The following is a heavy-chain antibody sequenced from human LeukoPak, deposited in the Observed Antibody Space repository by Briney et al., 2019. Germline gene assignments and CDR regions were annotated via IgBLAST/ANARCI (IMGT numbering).Heavy chain of an antibody. CDR2: IIPIFGTA. V-gene: IGHV1-69*05. CDR3: ARSRTSSGYFDY. CDR1: GGTFSSYA. D-gene: IGHD3-22*01. J-gene: IGHJ4*02. Sequence: GASVKVSCKASGGTFSSYAISWVRQAPGQGLEWMGGIIPIFGTANYAQKFQGRVTITTDESTSTAYMELSSLRSKDTAVYYCARSRTSSGYFDYWGQGTLVTVSS.